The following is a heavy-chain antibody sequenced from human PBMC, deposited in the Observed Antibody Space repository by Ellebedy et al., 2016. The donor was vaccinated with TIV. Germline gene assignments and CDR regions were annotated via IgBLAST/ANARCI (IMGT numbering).Heavy chain of an antibody. Sequence: GGSLRLXCKGSGYSFTRYWISWVRQMPGKGLEWMGRIDPSDSYTNYSPSFQGHVTISADKSISTAYLQWSSLKASDTAMYYCARIELERRNGVDYWGQGTLVTVSS. J-gene: IGHJ4*02. CDR3: ARIELERRNGVDY. D-gene: IGHD1-1*01. CDR1: GYSFTRYW. V-gene: IGHV5-10-1*01. CDR2: IDPSDSYT.